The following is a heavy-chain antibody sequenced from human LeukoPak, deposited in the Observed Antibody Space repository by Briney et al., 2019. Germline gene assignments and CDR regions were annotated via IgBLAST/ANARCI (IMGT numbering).Heavy chain of an antibody. D-gene: IGHD3-9*01. CDR2: ISGSGGST. J-gene: IGHJ4*02. CDR3: AKDRNDILTGYYTCYFDY. Sequence: GGSLRLSCAASGFTFSSYAMSWVRQAPGKGLEWVSAISGSGGSTYYADSVKRRFTISRDNSKNTLYLQMNSLRAEDTAVYYCAKDRNDILTGYYTCYFDYWGQGTLVTVSS. V-gene: IGHV3-23*01. CDR1: GFTFSSYA.